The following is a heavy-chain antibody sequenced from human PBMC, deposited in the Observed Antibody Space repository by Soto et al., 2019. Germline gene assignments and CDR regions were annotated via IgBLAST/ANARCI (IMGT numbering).Heavy chain of an antibody. CDR1: GYTFNTYD. D-gene: IGHD6-13*01. CDR2: MNPNTGST. V-gene: IGHV1-8*01. Sequence: QVQLVQSGAEVKKPGASVKVSCKASGYTFNTYDIEWVRLATGQGLEWMGSMNPNTGSTDYAQKFQCTVTMTMTTSISTAYLELSSLRSDDTAIYYCARTMGGIAAAGSDFWGQGTLVTVSA. CDR3: ARTMGGIAAAGSDF. J-gene: IGHJ4*02.